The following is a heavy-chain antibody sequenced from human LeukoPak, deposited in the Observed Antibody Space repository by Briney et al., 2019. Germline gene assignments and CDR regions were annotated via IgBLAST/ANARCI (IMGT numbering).Heavy chain of an antibody. CDR2: VYNSGDT. CDR1: GFTVSSNY. D-gene: IGHD3-16*01. CDR3: ARLKLGAYFDL. J-gene: IGHJ2*01. V-gene: IGHV4-59*08. Sequence: GSLRLSCAASGFTVSSNYMSWVRQAPGKGLEWVGYVYNSGDTGKNPSLKSRVTILLDTSKNQCSLKLTSVSAADTAVYYCARLKLGAYFDLWGRGTLVTVSS.